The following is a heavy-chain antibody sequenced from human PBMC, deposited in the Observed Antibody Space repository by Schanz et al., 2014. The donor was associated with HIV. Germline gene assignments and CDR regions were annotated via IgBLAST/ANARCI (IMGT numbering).Heavy chain of an antibody. V-gene: IGHV3-30*03. J-gene: IGHJ6*02. CDR1: GFTFSSYG. D-gene: IGHD3-10*01. CDR2: ISYDGSNK. CDR3: AREDGWFGDIYYFGLDV. Sequence: QVQLVESGGGVVQPGKSLRLSCAASGFTFSSYGMHWVRQAPGKGLEWVAVISYDGSNKYYADSVKGRFTISRDNSKNTLYLQMNSLRADDTAVYYCAREDGWFGDIYYFGLDVWGRGTTVTVSS.